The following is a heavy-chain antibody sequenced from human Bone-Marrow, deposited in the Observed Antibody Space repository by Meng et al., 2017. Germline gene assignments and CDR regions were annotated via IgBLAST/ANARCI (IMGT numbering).Heavy chain of an antibody. Sequence: GGSLRLSCAASGFTFDDYAMHWVRQAPGKGLEWVSGISWNSGSIGYADSVKGRFTISRDNAKNPQYLQMNSLRAEDTALYYCTKDHGDGYNQYYFDYWAKGTLVTVSS. D-gene: IGHD5-24*01. CDR1: GFTFDDYA. CDR3: TKDHGDGYNQYYFDY. CDR2: ISWNSGSI. V-gene: IGHV3-9*01. J-gene: IGHJ4*02.